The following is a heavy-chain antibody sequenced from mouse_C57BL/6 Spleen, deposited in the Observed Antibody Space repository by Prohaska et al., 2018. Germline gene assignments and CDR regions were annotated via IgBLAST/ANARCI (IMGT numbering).Heavy chain of an antibody. V-gene: IGHV5-16*01. CDR2: INYDGSST. CDR3: ARGGKYDYDEEYYYAMDY. D-gene: IGHD2-4*01. CDR1: GFTFSDYY. J-gene: IGHJ4*01. Sequence: EVKLVESEGGLVQPGSSMKLSCTASGFTFSDYYMAWVRQVPEKGLEWVANINYDGSSTYYLDSLKSRFIISRDNAKNIIYLQMSSLKSEDTATYYCARGGKYDYDEEYYYAMDYWGQGTSVTVSS.